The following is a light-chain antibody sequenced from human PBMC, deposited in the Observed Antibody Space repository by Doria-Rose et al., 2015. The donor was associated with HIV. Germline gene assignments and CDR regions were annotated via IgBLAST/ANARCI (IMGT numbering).Light chain of an antibody. J-gene: IGKJ1*01. V-gene: IGKV1-8*01. CDR1: QDISNY. CDR3: QQYYSYPPT. Sequence: AIRMTQSPSSLPASTGDRVTITCRASQDISNYLAWYQQKPGKAPKLLIYAASTLQSGVPSRFSGSGSGTDFTPTISYLQSEDFATYYCQQYYSYPPTFGQGTKVEVK. CDR2: AAS.